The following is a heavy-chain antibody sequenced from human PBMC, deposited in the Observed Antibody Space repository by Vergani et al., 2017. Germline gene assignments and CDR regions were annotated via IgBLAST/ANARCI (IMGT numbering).Heavy chain of an antibody. J-gene: IGHJ3*02. Sequence: QVQLQESGPGLVKPSETLSLTCTVSGGSISSYYWSWIRQPPGKGLEWIGRIYTSGSTNYNPSLKSRVTMSVDTSKNQFSLKLSSVTAADTAVYYCARDRHYDSSGYYYYDAFDIWGQGTMVTVSS. CDR1: GGSISSYY. V-gene: IGHV4-4*07. D-gene: IGHD3-22*01. CDR3: ARDRHYDSSGYYYYDAFDI. CDR2: IYTSGST.